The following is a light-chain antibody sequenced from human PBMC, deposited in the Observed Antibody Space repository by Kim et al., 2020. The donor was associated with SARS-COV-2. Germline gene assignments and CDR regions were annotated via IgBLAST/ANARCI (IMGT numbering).Light chain of an antibody. CDR2: ASS. J-gene: IGKJ5*01. CDR3: QQYYDYPIT. V-gene: IGKV1-16*02. CDR1: QGIHNL. Sequence: ASLGDTVTITCRASQGIHNLLAWFQQTPGKAPKYLIYASSTLDSGVPSKFSGFQSGTDFTLTISGLQPEDFATYYCQQYYDYPITFGQGTRLEIK.